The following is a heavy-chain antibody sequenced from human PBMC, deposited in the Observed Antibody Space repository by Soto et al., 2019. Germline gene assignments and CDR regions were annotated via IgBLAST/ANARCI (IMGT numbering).Heavy chain of an antibody. CDR3: ARYQRITMVRGVTQGYYYGMDV. V-gene: IGHV1-18*04. CDR1: GYTFTSYG. CDR2: ISANNGNT. Sequence: QVQLVQSGAEVKKPGASVKVSCKASGYTFTSYGISWVRQAPGQGLEWMGWISANNGNTNYAQKLQGRVTMTTDTSTSTAYMELRSLRSDDTAVYYCARYQRITMVRGVTQGYYYGMDVWGQGTTVTVSS. D-gene: IGHD3-10*01. J-gene: IGHJ6*02.